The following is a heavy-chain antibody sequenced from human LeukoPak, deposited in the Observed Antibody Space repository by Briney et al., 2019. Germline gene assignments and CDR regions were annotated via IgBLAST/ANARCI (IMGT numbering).Heavy chain of an antibody. J-gene: IGHJ4*02. D-gene: IGHD3-9*01. V-gene: IGHV3-23*01. Sequence: PGGSLRLSCAASGFTFNNYAVSWVRQAPGKGLEWVSAISISGVSTYYADSVKGRFTISRENSENTLYLQMNSLRAEDTAVYYCARGLRYLNWLSPFANWGQGTRVTVSS. CDR2: ISISGVST. CDR3: ARGLRYLNWLSPFAN. CDR1: GFTFNNYA.